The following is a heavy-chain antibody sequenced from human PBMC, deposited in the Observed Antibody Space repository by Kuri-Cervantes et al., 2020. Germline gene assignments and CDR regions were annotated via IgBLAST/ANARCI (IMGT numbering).Heavy chain of an antibody. CDR1: GFTVSSNY. V-gene: IGHV4-34*01. CDR3: ARVADGYYNGYYFDF. CDR2: INHSGNT. Sequence: ESLKISCAASGFTVSSNYMSWVRQAPGKGLEWIGEINHSGNTFYNPSLKSRVTISVDTSNNQFSLKLSSVTAADTAVYYCARVADGYYNGYYFDFWGQGTLVTVSS. J-gene: IGHJ4*02. D-gene: IGHD5-24*01.